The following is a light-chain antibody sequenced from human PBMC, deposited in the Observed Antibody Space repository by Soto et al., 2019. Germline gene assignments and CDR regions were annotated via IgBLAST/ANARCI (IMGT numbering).Light chain of an antibody. J-gene: IGKJ1*01. CDR2: GAS. CDR3: QQYGSSPLT. V-gene: IGKV3-20*01. CDR1: QSVSSSY. Sequence: EIVLTQSPGTLSSSPREIATLSCRASQSVSSSYLAWYQQKPGKAPRLLIYGASSRATGIPDRFSGSGSGTDFTLTISRLEPEDFAVYYCQQYGSSPLTFGQGTKVEIK.